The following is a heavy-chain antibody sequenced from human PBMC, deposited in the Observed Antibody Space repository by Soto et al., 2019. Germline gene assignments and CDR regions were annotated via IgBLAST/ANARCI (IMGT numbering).Heavy chain of an antibody. CDR2: INPNTGNT. Sequence: ASVKVSCKASGYMFIIYDINCVRQSTGQGLEGMGCINPNTGNTAYSQKFQGRVTMTRDTSMNTAYMELTRLRYDDTAVYYCARGLYGEPVRDPWGQGTLVTVSS. D-gene: IGHD3-10*01. V-gene: IGHV1-8*01. J-gene: IGHJ5*02. CDR1: GYMFIIYD. CDR3: ARGLYGEPVRDP.